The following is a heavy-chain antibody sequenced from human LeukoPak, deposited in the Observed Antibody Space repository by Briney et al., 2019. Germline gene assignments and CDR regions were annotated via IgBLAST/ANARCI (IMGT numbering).Heavy chain of an antibody. CDR3: ARDASYCSGGSCRSAFDP. CDR1: GFTFSNYA. CDR2: ISYDGRNK. V-gene: IGHV3-30*04. D-gene: IGHD2-15*01. Sequence: GGSLRLSWAASGFTFSNYAMHWVRQASGKGLEWKSVISYDGRNKYFADSVKGRFTISRDNAKNSLYLQMNSLRAEDTAVYYCARDASYCSGGSCRSAFDPWGQGTLVTVSS. J-gene: IGHJ5*02.